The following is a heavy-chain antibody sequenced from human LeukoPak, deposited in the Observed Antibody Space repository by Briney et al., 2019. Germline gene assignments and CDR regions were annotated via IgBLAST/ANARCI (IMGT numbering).Heavy chain of an antibody. V-gene: IGHV3-7*01. CDR2: IRQDGSEK. Sequence: GGSLRLSCAASGFTFSSYYMNWVRQAPGKGLEWVANIRQDGSEKYYVDSVKGRFTISRDNAKNSLYLQMNSLRAEDTAVYYCASSSHYYYYMDVWGKGTTVTISS. D-gene: IGHD1-1*01. CDR3: ASSSHYYYYMDV. J-gene: IGHJ6*03. CDR1: GFTFSSYY.